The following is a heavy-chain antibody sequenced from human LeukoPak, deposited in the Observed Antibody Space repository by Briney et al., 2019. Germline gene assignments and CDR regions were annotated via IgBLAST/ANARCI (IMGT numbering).Heavy chain of an antibody. V-gene: IGHV3-23*01. CDR2: ISGSGGST. D-gene: IGHD6-19*01. Sequence: PGGSLRLSCAASGFTFSSYAMSWVRQAPGKGLEWVSAISGSGGSTYYADSVKGRFTISRDNAKNSLYLQMNSLRAEDTAVYYCARRTIAVAGTGGAFDIWGQGTMVTVSS. CDR3: ARRTIAVAGTGGAFDI. J-gene: IGHJ3*02. CDR1: GFTFSSYA.